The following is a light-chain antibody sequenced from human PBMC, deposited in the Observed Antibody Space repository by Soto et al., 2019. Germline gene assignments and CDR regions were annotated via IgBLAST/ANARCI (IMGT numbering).Light chain of an antibody. CDR3: QQYYGTPLT. V-gene: IGKV4-1*01. Sequence: DIVMTQSPDSLAVSLGERATINCKSSQSVLYSSNNKNFLAWYQHKPGQPPKLLIYWASTRESGVPDRFSGSGSGTDFTLTISSLQAEDVAVYYCQQYYGTPLTFGQGTKVDIK. CDR1: QSVLYSSNNKNF. CDR2: WAS. J-gene: IGKJ1*01.